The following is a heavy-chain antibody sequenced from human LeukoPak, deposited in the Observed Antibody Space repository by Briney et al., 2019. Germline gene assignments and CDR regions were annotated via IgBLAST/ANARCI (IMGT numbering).Heavy chain of an antibody. V-gene: IGHV1-2*02. CDR3: ARSWTYDSSTYYVY. D-gene: IGHD3-22*01. J-gene: IGHJ4*02. CDR2: INPNSGGT. Sequence: ASVKVSCKASGYTFIGYYIYWVRQAPGQGLEWMGWINPNSGGTNYAQKFQGRVTMNRDTSISTAYMELSSLRSDDTAMYYCARSWTYDSSTYYVYWGQGTLVTVSS. CDR1: GYTFIGYY.